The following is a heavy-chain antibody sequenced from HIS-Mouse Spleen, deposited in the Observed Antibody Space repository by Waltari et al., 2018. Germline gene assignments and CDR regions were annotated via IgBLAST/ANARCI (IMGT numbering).Heavy chain of an antibody. CDR2: ISYDGSNK. Sequence: QVQLVESGGGVVQPGRSLRLSCAASGFTFSSYGMHWVRQAPGKGLEWVSGISYDGSNKYDAESVKGRFTISRDNSKNTLYLQMNSLRAEDTAVYYCAKEGGPYSGSYFDYWGQGTLVTVSS. CDR1: GFTFSSYG. CDR3: AKEGGPYSGSYFDY. V-gene: IGHV3-30*18. D-gene: IGHD1-26*01. J-gene: IGHJ4*02.